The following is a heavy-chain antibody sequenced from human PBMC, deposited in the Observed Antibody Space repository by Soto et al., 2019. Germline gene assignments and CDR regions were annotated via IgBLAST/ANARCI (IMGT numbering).Heavy chain of an antibody. CDR1: GFTFSSYA. J-gene: IGHJ6*02. V-gene: IGHV3-30-3*01. CDR3: ARGDYGGNSGYYYYYGMDV. Sequence: ESGGGVVQPGRSLRLSCAASGFTFSSYAMHWVRQAPGKGLEWVAVISYDGSNKYYADSVKGRFTISRDNSKNTLYLQMNSLRAEDTAVYYCARGDYGGNSGYYYYYGMDVWGQGTTVTVSS. D-gene: IGHD4-17*01. CDR2: ISYDGSNK.